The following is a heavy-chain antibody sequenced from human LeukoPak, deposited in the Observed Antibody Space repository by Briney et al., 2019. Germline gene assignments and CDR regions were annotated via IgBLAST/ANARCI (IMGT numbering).Heavy chain of an antibody. CDR1: GDSFSSTTYY. D-gene: IGHD5-18*01. CDR3: ASKAGYRSGFEFFDS. V-gene: IGHV4-39*01. J-gene: IGHJ4*02. Sequence: KPSETLSLTCTVSGDSFSSTTYYGGWFRQPPGKGLEWIGIINYSGGTSYNPSHKSRVTISADTSKNQFSLRLRSVTAADTAVYYCASKAGYRSGFEFFDSWGQGTLVTVSS. CDR2: INYSGGT.